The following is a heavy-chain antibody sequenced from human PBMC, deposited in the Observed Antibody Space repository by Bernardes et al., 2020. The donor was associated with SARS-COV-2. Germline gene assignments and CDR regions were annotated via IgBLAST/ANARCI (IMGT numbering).Heavy chain of an antibody. D-gene: IGHD4-17*01. J-gene: IGHJ4*02. CDR2: INHSGST. V-gene: IGHV4-34*01. CDR3: ASSQTVAGDY. CDR1: GGSFSGYY. Sequence: SETLSLTCAVYGGSFSGYYWSWIRQPPGKGLEWIGEINHSGSTNYNPSLKSRVTISVDTSKNQFSLKLSSVTAADTAVYYCASSQTVAGDYWGQGTPVTVSS.